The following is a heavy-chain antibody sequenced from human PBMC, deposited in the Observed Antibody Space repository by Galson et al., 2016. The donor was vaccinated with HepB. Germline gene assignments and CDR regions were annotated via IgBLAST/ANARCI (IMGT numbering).Heavy chain of an antibody. D-gene: IGHD2-21*02. CDR3: AKHMVMTANYFDYGLGV. CDR2: IHYTESA. CDR1: GGSISHYY. Sequence: SETLSLTCTVSGGSISHYYWNWVRQPPGKGLEWIGNIHYTESANYNPTLERRVTVSLDTSKNQFSLKLSSVTAADTAVFFCAKHMVMTANYFDYGLGVGGRATAVTVS. J-gene: IGHJ6*02. V-gene: IGHV4-59*01.